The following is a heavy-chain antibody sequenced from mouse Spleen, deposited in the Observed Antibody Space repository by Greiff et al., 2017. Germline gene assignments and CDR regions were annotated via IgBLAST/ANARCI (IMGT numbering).Heavy chain of an antibody. Sequence: EVNLVESGGGLVKPGGSLKLSCAASGFTFSDYGMHWVRQAPEKGLEWVAYISSGSSTIYYADTVKGRFTISRDNAKNTLFLQMTSLRSEDTAMYYCARGDYDGYSYFDYWGQGTTLTVSS. CDR2: ISSGSSTI. CDR3: ARGDYDGYSYFDY. V-gene: IGHV5-17*01. D-gene: IGHD2-3*01. CDR1: GFTFSDYG. J-gene: IGHJ2*01.